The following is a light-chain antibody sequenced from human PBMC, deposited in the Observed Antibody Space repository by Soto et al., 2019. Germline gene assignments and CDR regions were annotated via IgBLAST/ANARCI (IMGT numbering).Light chain of an antibody. CDR1: SSDVGGSNS. CDR3: SSYTSSSTVV. CDR2: DVS. J-gene: IGLJ2*01. V-gene: IGLV2-14*03. Sequence: QSALTQAASVSGSPGQSITISCTGTSSDVGGSNSVSWYQQHPGKAPKLLIYDVSNRPSGVSNRFSGSKSGNTASLTISGLQAEDEADYYCSSYTSSSTVVFGGGTKLTVL.